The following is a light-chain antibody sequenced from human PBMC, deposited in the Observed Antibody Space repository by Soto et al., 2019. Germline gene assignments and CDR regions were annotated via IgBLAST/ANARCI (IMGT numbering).Light chain of an antibody. J-gene: IGKJ5*01. CDR3: QQYHNWPIT. V-gene: IGKV3-15*01. Sequence: ERVMTQSPATLSVSPGERATLSCRASQSVSSNLAWYQQKPGQAPRLLIYGASTRATGISARFSGSGSGTEFTLTISSLQSEDFAVYYCQQYHNWPITFGQGTRLEI. CDR2: GAS. CDR1: QSVSSN.